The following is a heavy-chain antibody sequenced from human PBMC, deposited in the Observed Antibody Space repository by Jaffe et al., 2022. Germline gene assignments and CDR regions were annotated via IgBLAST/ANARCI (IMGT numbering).Heavy chain of an antibody. Sequence: QITLKESGPTLVKPTQTLTLTCTFSGFSLSTSGVGVGWIRQPPGKALEWLALIYWNDDKRYSPSLKSRLTITKDTSKNQVVLTMTNMDPVDTATYYCAHRHSINCSGGSCYSAAFDIWGQGTMVTVSS. J-gene: IGHJ3*02. D-gene: IGHD2-15*01. CDR3: AHRHSINCSGGSCYSAAFDI. CDR2: IYWNDDK. CDR1: GFSLSTSGVG. V-gene: IGHV2-5*01.